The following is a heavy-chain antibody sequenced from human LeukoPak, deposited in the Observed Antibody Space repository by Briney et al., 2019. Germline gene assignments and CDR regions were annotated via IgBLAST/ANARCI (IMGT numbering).Heavy chain of an antibody. CDR2: IGGSGGAT. CDR3: TKGGSSWSRWDY. CDR1: GFTFSSYS. Sequence: GGSLRLSCAASGFTFSSYSMNWVRQAPGKGLEWVSTIGGSGGATYYADSVKGRFTISRDNSKNTLDLHMNGLRVEDTAVYYCTKGGSSWSRWDYWGQGALVTVSS. J-gene: IGHJ4*02. D-gene: IGHD6-13*01. V-gene: IGHV3-23*01.